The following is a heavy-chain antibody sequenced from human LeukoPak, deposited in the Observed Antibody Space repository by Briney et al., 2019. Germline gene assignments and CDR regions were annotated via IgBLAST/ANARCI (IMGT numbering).Heavy chain of an antibody. CDR1: GGSISSYY. CDR2: IYTSGST. V-gene: IGHV4-4*09. Sequence: PSETLSLTCTVSGGSISSYYWSWIRQPPGKGPEWIGYIYTSGSTNYNPSLKSRVTISVDTSKNQFSLKLSSVTAADTAVYYCARRATVGVVPAWYYYYYMDVWGKGTTVTVSS. D-gene: IGHD3-3*01. CDR3: ARRATVGVVPAWYYYYYMDV. J-gene: IGHJ6*03.